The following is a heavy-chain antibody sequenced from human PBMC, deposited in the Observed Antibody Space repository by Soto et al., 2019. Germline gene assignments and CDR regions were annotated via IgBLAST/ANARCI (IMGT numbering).Heavy chain of an antibody. CDR3: ARGSSGYYFGLGYFDY. CDR1: GGSISSYY. CDR2: IYYSGST. D-gene: IGHD3-22*01. Sequence: PSETLFLTCTVSGGSISSYYWSWIRQPPGKGLEWIGYIYYSGSTNYNPSLKSRVTISVDTSKNQFSLKLSSVTAADTAVYYCARGSSGYYFGLGYFDYWGQGTMVTVSS. V-gene: IGHV4-59*01. J-gene: IGHJ4*02.